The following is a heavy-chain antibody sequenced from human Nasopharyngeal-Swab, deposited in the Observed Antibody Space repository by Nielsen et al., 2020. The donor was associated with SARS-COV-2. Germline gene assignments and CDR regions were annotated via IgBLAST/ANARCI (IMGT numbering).Heavy chain of an antibody. CDR1: GFTFSDYY. CDR2: ISSSSSYT. CDR3: ARARPRYCSSTSCSVRTYYYGMDV. V-gene: IGHV3-11*03. D-gene: IGHD2-2*01. J-gene: IGHJ6*02. Sequence: GEPLKISCAASGFTFSDYYMSWIRQAPGKGLEWVSYISSSSSYTNYADSVKGRFTISRDNAKNSLYLQMNSLRAEDTAVYYCARARPRYCSSTSCSVRTYYYGMDVWGQGTTVTVSS.